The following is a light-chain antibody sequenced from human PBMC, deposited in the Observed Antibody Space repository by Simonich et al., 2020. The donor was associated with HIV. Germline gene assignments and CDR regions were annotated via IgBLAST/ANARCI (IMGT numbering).Light chain of an antibody. Sequence: SYELTQPPSVSVSPGQTARITCSGDALPNQYAYWYQQKPGQAPVVVIYKDSQRPSGIPERFSGSSSVTTVTLTISGVQAEDEADYYCQSADSRGTIRVFGGGTKLTVL. CDR1: ALPNQY. CDR3: QSADSRGTIRV. V-gene: IGLV3-25*03. CDR2: KDS. J-gene: IGLJ3*02.